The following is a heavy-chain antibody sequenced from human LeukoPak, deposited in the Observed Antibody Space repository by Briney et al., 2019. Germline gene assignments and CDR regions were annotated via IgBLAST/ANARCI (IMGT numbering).Heavy chain of an antibody. CDR2: IYYSGST. Sequence: SETLSLTCTVSGGSITDYYWSWIRQPPGKGLEWIGYIYYSGSTNYNPSLKSRVTISVDTSKNQFSLKLSSVTAADTAVYYCARSRGYSYGYYGYWGQGTLVTVSS. CDR3: ARSRGYSYGYYGY. CDR1: GGSITDYY. D-gene: IGHD5-18*01. J-gene: IGHJ4*02. V-gene: IGHV4-59*01.